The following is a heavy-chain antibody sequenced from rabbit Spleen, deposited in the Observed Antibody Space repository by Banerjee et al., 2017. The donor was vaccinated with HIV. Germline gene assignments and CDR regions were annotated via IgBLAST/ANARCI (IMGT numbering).Heavy chain of an antibody. CDR3: ARDLVGVIGWNFNL. CDR1: GFSFSSDYY. V-gene: IGHV1S40*01. J-gene: IGHJ4*01. CDR2: IYTGDDKT. Sequence: QSLEESGGDLVKPEGSLTLTCTASGFSFSSDYYMCWVRQAPGKGLEWIACIYTGDDKTYYASWVNGRFTISKTSSTTVTLRMTSLTAADRATYFCARDLVGVIGWNFNLWGPGTLVTVS. D-gene: IGHD1-1*01.